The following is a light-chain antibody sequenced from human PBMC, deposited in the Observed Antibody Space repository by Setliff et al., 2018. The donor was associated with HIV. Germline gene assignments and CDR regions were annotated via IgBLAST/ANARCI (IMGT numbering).Light chain of an antibody. CDR2: EVG. Sequence: QSVLTQPASVSGSPGQSITISCTGTSSDVGGYDYVSWYQQHPGKVPKLMLYEVGNRPSGVSNRFSGSKSGNTASLTISGLQTEDEADYFCSSYTSSSPLYVFGTGTKVTVL. V-gene: IGLV2-14*01. CDR1: SSDVGGYDY. CDR3: SSYTSSSPLYV. J-gene: IGLJ1*01.